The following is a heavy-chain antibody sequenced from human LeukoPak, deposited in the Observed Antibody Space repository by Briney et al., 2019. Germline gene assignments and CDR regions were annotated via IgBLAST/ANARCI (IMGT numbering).Heavy chain of an antibody. CDR3: ARGPGWALHKRYFDS. J-gene: IGHJ4*02. V-gene: IGHV3-9*01. D-gene: IGHD1-26*01. CDR1: GFALQNYA. CDR2: VSWDNGHI. Sequence: SLRLSCAASGFALQNYAMHWVRQAPGGGLEWVSSVSWDNGHIAYADSVKGRFSISRDNAKNSLYLQMSSLRPEDTALYYCARGPGWALHKRYFDSWGQGALVIVSS.